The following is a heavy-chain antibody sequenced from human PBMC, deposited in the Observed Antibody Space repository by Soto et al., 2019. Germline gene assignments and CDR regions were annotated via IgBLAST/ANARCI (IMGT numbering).Heavy chain of an antibody. CDR2: IFYSGRSGST. J-gene: IGHJ5*02. CDR1: GGSISSYY. CDR3: ARTALGWFDP. Sequence: LSLTCSVSGGSISSYYWSWIRQPPGKGLEWIGYIFYSGRSGSTNYNPSLKSRVTISVDTSKNQFSLKLSSVTAADTAVYYCARTALGWFDPWGQGTLVTVSS. D-gene: IGHD2-21*02. V-gene: IGHV4-59*01.